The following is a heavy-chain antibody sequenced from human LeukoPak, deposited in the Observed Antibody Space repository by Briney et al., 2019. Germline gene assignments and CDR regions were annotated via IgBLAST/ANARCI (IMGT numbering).Heavy chain of an antibody. CDR1: GLTVSTYS. CDR2: IYSGGST. J-gene: IGHJ4*02. CDR3: ARDCSGGTCHYFFDY. Sequence: GGSLRLSCAASGLTVSTYSMSWVRQAPGKGLELVSIIYSGGSTNYADSVKGRFTISKDNSKNTVYLQMNSLRAEDTAVYYCARDCSGGTCHYFFDYWGQGTLVTVSS. V-gene: IGHV3-66*01. D-gene: IGHD2-15*01.